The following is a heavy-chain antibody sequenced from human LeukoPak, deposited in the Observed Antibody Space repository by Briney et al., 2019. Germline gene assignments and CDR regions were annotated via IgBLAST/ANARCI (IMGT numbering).Heavy chain of an antibody. CDR2: IYRGGST. D-gene: IGHD6-19*01. J-gene: IGHJ4*02. V-gene: IGHV3-66*04. CDR1: GLTVSSNY. Sequence: PGGSLRLSCAASGLTVSSNYMSWVRQAPGKGLEWVSVIYRGGSTYDADSVKGRFTISRDNSKNTLYLQMNSLRAEDTAVCYCARRVAGFDYWGQGTLVTVSS. CDR3: ARRVAGFDY.